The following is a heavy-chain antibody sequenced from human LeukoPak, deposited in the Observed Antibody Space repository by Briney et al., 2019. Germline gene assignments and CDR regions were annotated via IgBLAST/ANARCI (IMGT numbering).Heavy chain of an antibody. CDR1: GFTFSSYG. Sequence: GGSLRLSCAASGFTFSSYGMHWVRQAPGKGLEWVAFIRYDGSNKYYADSVKGRFTISRDNSKNTLYLQMNSLRAEDAAVYYCAKADWYYFDYWGQGTLVTVSS. J-gene: IGHJ4*02. CDR3: AKADWYYFDY. V-gene: IGHV3-30*02. D-gene: IGHD3-9*01. CDR2: IRYDGSNK.